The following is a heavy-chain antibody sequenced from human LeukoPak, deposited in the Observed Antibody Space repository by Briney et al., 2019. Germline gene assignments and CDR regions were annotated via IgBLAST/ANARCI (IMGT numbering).Heavy chain of an antibody. CDR2: INPSGGST. Sequence: GASVKVSCKASGYTFTGYYMHWVRQAPGQGLEWMGRINPSGGSTSYAQKFQGRVTMTRDTSTSTVYMELSSLRSEDTAVYYCARDQYSSGWYSAFDIWGQGTMVTVSS. V-gene: IGHV1-46*01. CDR3: ARDQYSSGWYSAFDI. J-gene: IGHJ3*02. D-gene: IGHD6-19*01. CDR1: GYTFTGYY.